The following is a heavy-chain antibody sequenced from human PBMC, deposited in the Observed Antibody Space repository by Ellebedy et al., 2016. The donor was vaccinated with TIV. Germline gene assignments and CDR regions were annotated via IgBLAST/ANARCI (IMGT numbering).Heavy chain of an antibody. D-gene: IGHD4-23*01. CDR2: INPSGGST. CDR3: AKGPRWRDAFDI. CDR1: GYTFTNYY. J-gene: IGHJ3*02. V-gene: IGHV1-46*01. Sequence: ASVKVSCKASGYTFTNYYMHWVRQAPGQGLEWMGIINPSGGSTSYAQKFQGRVTMTRDTSTSTVYMELSSLRSEDTAVYYCAKGPRWRDAFDIWGHGTMVTVSS.